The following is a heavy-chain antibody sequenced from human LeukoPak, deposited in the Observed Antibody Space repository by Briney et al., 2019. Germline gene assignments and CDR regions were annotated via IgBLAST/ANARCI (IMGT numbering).Heavy chain of an antibody. D-gene: IGHD3-22*01. CDR1: GYTFTSYG. CDR3: ARDPYTNDYYDSSGYSGNDAFDI. J-gene: IGHJ3*02. CDR2: ISAYNGNT. Sequence: ASVKVSCKASGYTFTSYGFSWVRQAPGQGLEWMGWISAYNGNTNYAQKLQGRVTMTTDTSTSTAYMELRSLRSDDTAVYYCARDPYTNDYYDSSGYSGNDAFDIWGQGTMVTVSS. V-gene: IGHV1-18*01.